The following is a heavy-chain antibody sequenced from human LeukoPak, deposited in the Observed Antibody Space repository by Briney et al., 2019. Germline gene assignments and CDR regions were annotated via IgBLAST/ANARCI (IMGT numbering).Heavy chain of an antibody. Sequence: GGSLRLSCAASGFTFSSYEMNWVRQAPGKGLEWVSYISSSGSTIYYADSVKGRFTISRDNAKNTLYLQMNSLRAEDTAVYYCATAANPGVYYFDYWGQGTLVTVSS. D-gene: IGHD6-13*01. J-gene: IGHJ4*02. V-gene: IGHV3-48*03. CDR3: ATAANPGVYYFDY. CDR1: GFTFSSYE. CDR2: ISSSGSTI.